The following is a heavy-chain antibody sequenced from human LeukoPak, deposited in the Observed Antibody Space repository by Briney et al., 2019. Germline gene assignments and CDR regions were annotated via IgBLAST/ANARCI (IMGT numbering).Heavy chain of an antibody. V-gene: IGHV1-46*01. D-gene: IGHD2-15*01. CDR2: INPSGGST. CDR3: ARGRLVVAATPCWFDP. Sequence: ASVKVSCKASGYTFTTYYMHWVRQAPGQGLEWMGIINPSGGSTSYAQKFQGRVTMTRDMSTSTVYMELSSLRSEDTAVYYCARGRLVVAATPCWFDPWGQGTLVTVSS. J-gene: IGHJ5*02. CDR1: GYTFTTYY.